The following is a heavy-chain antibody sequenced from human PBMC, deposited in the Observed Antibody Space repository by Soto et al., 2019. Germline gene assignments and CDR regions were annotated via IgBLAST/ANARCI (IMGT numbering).Heavy chain of an antibody. Sequence: PGESLKISCKGSGYSFTSYLISWVRQMPGKGLEWMGRIDPSDSYTNYSPSFQGHVTISADKSISTAYLQWSSLKASDTAMYYCARREIVVLPAADYDYSGMDVRGQRTTVTVSS. CDR1: GYSFTSYL. J-gene: IGHJ6*02. V-gene: IGHV5-10-1*01. CDR3: ARREIVVLPAADYDYSGMDV. CDR2: IDPSDSYT. D-gene: IGHD2-2*01.